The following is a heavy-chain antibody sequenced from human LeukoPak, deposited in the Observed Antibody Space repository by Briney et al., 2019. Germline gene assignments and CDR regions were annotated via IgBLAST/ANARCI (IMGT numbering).Heavy chain of an antibody. J-gene: IGHJ4*02. V-gene: IGHV3-66*01. Sequence: GGSLRLSCAASGFTVSTNYMNWVRQAPGKGLEWVSVIYSGGRTYYADSVKGRFTISRDNSKNTLYLQMNSLRAEDTAVYYCATAPLNGYTSGWYSFDYWGQGTLVTVSS. CDR2: IYSGGRT. CDR3: ATAPLNGYTSGWYSFDY. CDR1: GFTVSTNY. D-gene: IGHD6-19*01.